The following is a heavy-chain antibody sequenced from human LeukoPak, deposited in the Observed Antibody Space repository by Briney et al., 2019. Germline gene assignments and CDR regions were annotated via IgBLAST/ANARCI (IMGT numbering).Heavy chain of an antibody. CDR2: INSDGSST. CDR3: ARGYGSGSYHDAFDI. CDR1: GFTFSSYW. V-gene: IGHV3-74*01. D-gene: IGHD3-10*01. J-gene: IGHJ3*02. Sequence: GGSLRLSCAASGFTFSSYWMHWVRQAPGKGLVWVSRINSDGSSTSYADSVKGRFIISRDNAKNTLYLQMNSLRAEDTAVYYCARGYGSGSYHDAFDIWGQGTMVTVSS.